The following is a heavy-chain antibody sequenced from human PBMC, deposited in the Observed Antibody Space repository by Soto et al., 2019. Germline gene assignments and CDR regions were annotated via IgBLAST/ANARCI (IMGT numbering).Heavy chain of an antibody. D-gene: IGHD5-12*01. J-gene: IGHJ4*02. CDR1: GFTVSSNY. Sequence: EVQLVESGEGLVQPGGSLRLSCAASGFTVSSNYMSWVRQAPGKGLEWVSVIYSGGSTYYADSVKGRFTISRDNSKNTLYLQMNSLRAEDTAVYYCAREWLRLSGLGYWGQGTLVTVSS. V-gene: IGHV3-66*01. CDR3: AREWLRLSGLGY. CDR2: IYSGGST.